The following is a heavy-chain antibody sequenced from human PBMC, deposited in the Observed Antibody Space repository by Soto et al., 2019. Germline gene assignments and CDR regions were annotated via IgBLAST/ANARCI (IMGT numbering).Heavy chain of an antibody. V-gene: IGHV4-39*01. Sequence: SETLSLTCTVSGGSISSSSYYWGWIRQPPGKGLEWIGSIYYSGSTYYNPSLKSRVTISVDTSKNQFSLKLSSVTAADTAVYYCARSTYYYDSSGSFDYWGQGTLVT. CDR3: ARSTYYYDSSGSFDY. CDR2: IYYSGST. D-gene: IGHD3-22*01. J-gene: IGHJ4*02. CDR1: GGSISSSSYY.